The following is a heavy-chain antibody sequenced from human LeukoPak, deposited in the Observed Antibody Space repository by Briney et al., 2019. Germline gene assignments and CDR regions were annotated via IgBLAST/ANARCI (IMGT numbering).Heavy chain of an antibody. J-gene: IGHJ5*02. CDR1: GGSFSGYY. Sequence: PSETLSLTXAVYGGSFSGYYWSWIRQPPGKGLEWIGEINHSGSTNYNPSLKSRVTISVDTSKNQFSLKLSSVTAADTAVYYCARVMGRSQNWFDPWGQGTLVTVSS. D-gene: IGHD2-15*01. V-gene: IGHV4-34*01. CDR3: ARVMGRSQNWFDP. CDR2: INHSGST.